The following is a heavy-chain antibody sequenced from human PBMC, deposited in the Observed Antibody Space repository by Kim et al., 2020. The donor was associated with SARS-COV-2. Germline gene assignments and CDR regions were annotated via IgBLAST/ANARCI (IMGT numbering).Heavy chain of an antibody. CDR2: VYSSGTT. D-gene: IGHD4-17*01. Sequence: SETLSLTCTVSGVSVTGYYWSWIRQPPGRGLELLGYVYSSGTTNYHPSLKSRVTMSLDTPNNQFSLKLTSVTAADTAVYYCGRGDYADPDFFSYWGPGAPLTVSS. V-gene: IGHV4-59*02. CDR3: GRGDYADPDFFSY. J-gene: IGHJ4*02. CDR1: GVSVTGYY.